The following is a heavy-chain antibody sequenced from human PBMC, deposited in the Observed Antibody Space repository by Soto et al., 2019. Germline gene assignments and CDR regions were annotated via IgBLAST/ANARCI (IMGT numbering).Heavy chain of an antibody. V-gene: IGHV1-8*01. D-gene: IGHD1-1*01. J-gene: IGHJ4*02. CDR2: MNPDTGSS. Sequence: ASVKVSCKASGYTFTSYDIYWVRQATGQGLEWMGWMNPDTGSSGYAQKFQGRVTMTSDTSISTAHMELSSLRSEDTAVYYCARRAETNGWNGFGADKYYFDFWGQGTLVTVYS. CDR3: ARRAETNGWNGFGADKYYFDF. CDR1: GYTFTSYD.